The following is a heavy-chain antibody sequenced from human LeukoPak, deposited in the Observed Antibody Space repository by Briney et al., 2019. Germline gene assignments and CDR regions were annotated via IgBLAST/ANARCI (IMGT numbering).Heavy chain of an antibody. J-gene: IGHJ4*02. D-gene: IGHD4-11*01. Sequence: GGSLRLSCAASGFTFSDYYMSWIRQAPGKGLEWVSYISSSGSTIYYADSVKGRFTISRDNAKNSLYLQMNSLRAEDTAVHYCARVLYSNYLEYWGQGTLVTVSS. CDR2: ISSSGSTI. CDR1: GFTFSDYY. V-gene: IGHV3-11*04. CDR3: ARVLYSNYLEY.